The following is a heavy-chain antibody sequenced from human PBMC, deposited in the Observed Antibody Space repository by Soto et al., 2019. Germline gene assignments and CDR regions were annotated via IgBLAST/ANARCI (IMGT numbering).Heavy chain of an antibody. V-gene: IGHV1-3*01. J-gene: IGHJ4*02. CDR2: INADNGDT. CDR1: GYNFNNYA. Sequence: GASVKVSCKASGYNFNNYALHWVRQAPGQGLEWMGRINADNGDTKYSQKFQGRVTMTTDTSTSTAYMELSSLRSDDTAVYYCARGRRTTDFDYWGQGTLVTVSS. CDR3: ARGRRTTDFDY. D-gene: IGHD1-1*01.